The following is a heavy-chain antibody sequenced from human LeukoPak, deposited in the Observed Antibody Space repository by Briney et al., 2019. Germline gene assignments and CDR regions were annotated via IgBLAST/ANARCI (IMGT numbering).Heavy chain of an antibody. J-gene: IGHJ4*02. V-gene: IGHV4-59*01. Sequence: SETLSLTCTVPGGSISSYYWSWVRQPPGKGLELIGYIYYSGSTNYNPSLKSRLTISVDTSKNQFSLKLNSVTAADTAVYYCARFPSSNSWSDRNTYFDYWGQGTLVTVSS. CDR2: IYYSGST. D-gene: IGHD2-2*01. CDR3: ARFPSSNSWSDRNTYFDY. CDR1: GGSISSYY.